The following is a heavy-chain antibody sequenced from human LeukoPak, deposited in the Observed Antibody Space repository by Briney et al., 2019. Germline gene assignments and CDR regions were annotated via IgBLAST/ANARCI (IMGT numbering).Heavy chain of an antibody. V-gene: IGHV3-7*01. D-gene: IGHD1-26*01. J-gene: IGHJ4*02. CDR1: GFTFSRYW. CDR3: ARKWELFYY. CDR2: IKQDGSEK. Sequence: GGSLRLSCAASGFTFSRYWMSWVGQAQGKGLEWVANIKQDGSEKYYVDSVRGRFTISRYNAKNSLYLQMNSLRAEDTAVYYCARKWELFYYSGQGTLVTVSS.